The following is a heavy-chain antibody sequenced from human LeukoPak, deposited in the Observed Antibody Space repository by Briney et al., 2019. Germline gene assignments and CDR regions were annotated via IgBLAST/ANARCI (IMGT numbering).Heavy chain of an antibody. CDR2: IRGSGDPA. J-gene: IGHJ4*02. CDR1: GFPFSACA. D-gene: IGHD3/OR15-3a*01. CDR3: AKDLSSGTGRGFDH. V-gene: IGHV3-23*01. Sequence: GGSLRLSCVASGFPFSACAMSWVRQAPNKGLEWVSGIRGSGDPAYYAESVKGRFTVYRDNFRNIVYLQMNSLRAEDTALYYCAKDLSSGTGRGFDHWGQGTLVSVSS.